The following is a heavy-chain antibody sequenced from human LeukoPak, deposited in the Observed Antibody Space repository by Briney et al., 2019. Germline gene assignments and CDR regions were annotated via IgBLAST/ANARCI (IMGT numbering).Heavy chain of an antibody. D-gene: IGHD5/OR15-5a*01. CDR2: ISSDSRTI. CDR1: GFTFSSYS. CDR3: ARGDGVYVY. Sequence: GGSLRLSCAASGFTFSSYSMNWVRQAPGKGLEWVSYISSDSRTIYYADSVKGRFTISRDNSKNTVYLQMNSLRVEDTAVYYCARGDGVYVYWGQGTLVTVSS. J-gene: IGHJ4*02. V-gene: IGHV3-48*01.